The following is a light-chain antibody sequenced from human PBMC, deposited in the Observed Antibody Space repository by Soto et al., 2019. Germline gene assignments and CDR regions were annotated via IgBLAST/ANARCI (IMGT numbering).Light chain of an antibody. CDR2: KAS. CDR3: QQYNSYSPLT. V-gene: IGKV1-5*03. Sequence: DIQMTQSPSTLSASVGDRVTITCRASQSISSWLAWYQQKPRKAPKLLIYKASTLESGVPSMFSGSGSGTEFTLTISSLQPDDFATYYCQQYNSYSPLTFGGGTKVEIK. J-gene: IGKJ4*01. CDR1: QSISSW.